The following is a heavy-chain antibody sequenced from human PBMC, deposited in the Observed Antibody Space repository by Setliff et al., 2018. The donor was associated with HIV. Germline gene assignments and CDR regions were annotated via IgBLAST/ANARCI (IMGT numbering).Heavy chain of an antibody. CDR2: VYTSGTT. D-gene: IGHD3-10*01. V-gene: IGHV4-61*09. CDR1: GASISSGGDY. CDR3: ARGRDKYGPIDY. Sequence: SETLSLTCTVSGASISSGGDYWTWIRQPAGKGLEWIGHVYTSGTTKYNPSLKSRVSILGDTSKNQFSLKLSSVTAADTAVYYCARGRDKYGPIDYWGQGTLVTVSS. J-gene: IGHJ4*02.